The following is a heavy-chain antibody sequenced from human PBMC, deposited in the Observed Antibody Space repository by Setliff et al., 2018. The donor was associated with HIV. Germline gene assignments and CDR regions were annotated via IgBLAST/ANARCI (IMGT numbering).Heavy chain of an antibody. CDR2: IYPGDSDI. D-gene: IGHD1-26*01. CDR1: GYSFTNYW. V-gene: IGHV5-51*01. Sequence: GESLKISCKGSGYSFTNYWIGWVRQMPGNGLEWMGIIYPGDSDIQYSPSLQGQVTTSADRSTATASLQWNNLKASDTAIYYCARLSKIGILYYYYYMDVWGKGTTVTVSS. CDR3: ARLSKIGILYYYYYMDV. J-gene: IGHJ6*03.